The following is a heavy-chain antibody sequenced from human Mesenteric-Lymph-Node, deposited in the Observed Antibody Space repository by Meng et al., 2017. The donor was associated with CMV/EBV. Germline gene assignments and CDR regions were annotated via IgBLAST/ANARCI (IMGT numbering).Heavy chain of an antibody. CDR3: ARDRYNWNYNWFDP. CDR1: GYTFTSYV. D-gene: IGHD1-7*01. CDR2: ISAYNGNT. Sequence: ASVKVSCKASGYTFTSYVISWVRQAPGQGLEWMGWISAYNGNTNYAQKLQGRVTMTTDTSTSTAYMELRSLRSDDTAVYYCARDRYNWNYNWFDPWGQGTLVTVSS. V-gene: IGHV1-18*01. J-gene: IGHJ5*02.